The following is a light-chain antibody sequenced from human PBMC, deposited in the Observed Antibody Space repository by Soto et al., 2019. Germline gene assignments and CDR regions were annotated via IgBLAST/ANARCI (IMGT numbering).Light chain of an antibody. J-gene: IGLJ3*02. CDR1: SSDVGGYNY. V-gene: IGLV2-8*01. CDR2: EVS. CDR3: SSYAGSNNLV. Sequence: QSALTQPPSASGSPGQSVTISCSGTSSDVGGYNYVSWYQQHPGKAPKLMIYEVSERPSAVPDRFSGSKSGNTASLTVSGLQAEDEADYYCSSYAGSNNLVFGGGTKLTVL.